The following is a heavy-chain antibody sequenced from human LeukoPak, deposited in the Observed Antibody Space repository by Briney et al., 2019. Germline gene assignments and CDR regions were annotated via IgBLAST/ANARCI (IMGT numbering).Heavy chain of an antibody. Sequence: SQTLSLTCTVSGGSLSSGSYYWSWIRQPAGKGLEWIGRIDSSGSTNYNPSLKSRVTILVDTSKNEFSLKLSSVTAADTAMYYCARRQKLRGPRAGDAFDIWGQGTMVTVSS. J-gene: IGHJ3*02. CDR3: ARRQKLRGPRAGDAFDI. V-gene: IGHV4-61*02. D-gene: IGHD4/OR15-4a*01. CDR2: IDSSGST. CDR1: GGSLSSGSYY.